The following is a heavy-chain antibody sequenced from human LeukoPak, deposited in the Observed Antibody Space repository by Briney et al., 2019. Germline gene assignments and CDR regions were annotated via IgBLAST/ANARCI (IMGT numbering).Heavy chain of an antibody. D-gene: IGHD3-9*01. CDR3: ARCGYYDILTGYYPSLCGMDV. J-gene: IGHJ6*02. Sequence: SVKVSCEASGGTFSSYAISWVRQAPGQGLEWMGGIIPIFGTANYAQKFQGRVTITADESTSTAYMELSSLRSEDTAVYYCARCGYYDILTGYYPSLCGMDVWGQGTTVTVSS. V-gene: IGHV1-69*13. CDR1: GGTFSSYA. CDR2: IIPIFGTA.